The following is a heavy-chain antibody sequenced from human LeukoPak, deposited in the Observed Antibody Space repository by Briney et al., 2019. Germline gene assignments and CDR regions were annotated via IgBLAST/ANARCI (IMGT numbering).Heavy chain of an antibody. V-gene: IGHV3-23*01. D-gene: IGHD3-22*01. CDR1: GFIFNNYG. CDR3: AKGSSGYFFDL. CDR2: ISNDGGGA. J-gene: IGHJ4*02. Sequence: GGSLRLSCAASGFIFNNYGLVWVRQAPGKGLEWVSAISNDGGGATYADFVKGRFSVSRDNSKNTLFLQMNSLRAEDTALYYCAKGSSGYFFDLWGQGTLVTVSS.